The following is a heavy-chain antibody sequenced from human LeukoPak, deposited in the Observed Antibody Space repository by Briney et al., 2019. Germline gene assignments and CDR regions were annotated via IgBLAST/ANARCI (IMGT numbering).Heavy chain of an antibody. D-gene: IGHD3-22*01. V-gene: IGHV1-2*02. J-gene: IGHJ4*02. CDR2: INPNSGGT. CDR1: GYTFTGYY. CDR3: AREVYYDSSGYLDY. Sequence: TSVTVSCKASGYTFTGYYMHWVRQAPGQGLEWMGWINPNSGGTNYAQKFQGRVTMTRDTSISTAYMELSRLRSDDTAVYYCAREVYYDSSGYLDYWGQGTLVTVSS.